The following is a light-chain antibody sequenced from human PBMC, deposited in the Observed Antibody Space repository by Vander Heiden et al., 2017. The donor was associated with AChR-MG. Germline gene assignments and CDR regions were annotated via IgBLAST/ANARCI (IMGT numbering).Light chain of an antibody. CDR1: SGHSRYA. CDR3: QTWGTGSWV. V-gene: IGLV4-69*01. Sequence: HLVLTQSPSASASLGASGKRNGTRGSGHSRYAIACDRQQPEKGARYLMKLNSEGSQSKGDGIPDRFSGSSAGAERYLTISSPQSEDEADYYCQTWGTGSWVVGGGTKLTVL. CDR2: LNSEGSQ. J-gene: IGLJ3*02.